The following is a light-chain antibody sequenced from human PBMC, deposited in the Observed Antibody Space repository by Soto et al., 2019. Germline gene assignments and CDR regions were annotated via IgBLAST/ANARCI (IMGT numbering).Light chain of an antibody. CDR1: QSVSSSY. V-gene: IGKV3-20*01. Sequence: EIVLTQSPGTLSLSPGERATLSCRASQSVSSSYLAWYQQKPGQAPRLLIYGASSRATGIPDRFSGSGSGTDFTITISRLEPEDFEVYYCQQYGRSPYTFGQGTQLEIK. J-gene: IGKJ2*01. CDR2: GAS. CDR3: QQYGRSPYT.